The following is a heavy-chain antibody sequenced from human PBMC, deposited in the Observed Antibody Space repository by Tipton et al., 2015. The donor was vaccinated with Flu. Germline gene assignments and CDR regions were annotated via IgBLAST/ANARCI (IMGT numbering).Heavy chain of an antibody. J-gene: IGHJ1*01. V-gene: IGHV4-34*01. D-gene: IGHD6-13*01. CDR3: ARTGYSSSWLYFQH. CDR2: SNHSGST. Sequence: TLSLTCAVYGGSFSGYYWSWIRQPPGKGLEWSWESNHSGSTNYNPSLKSRITISVDTSKNQFYLKLSVVTAADTAVYYCARTGYSSSWLYFQHWGQGTLVTISS. CDR1: GGSFSGYY.